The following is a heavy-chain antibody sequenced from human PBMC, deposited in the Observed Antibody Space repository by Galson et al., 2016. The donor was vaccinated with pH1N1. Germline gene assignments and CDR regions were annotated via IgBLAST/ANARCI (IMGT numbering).Heavy chain of an antibody. J-gene: IGHJ6*02. CDR2: INPSDGTT. Sequence: SVKVSCKASGYTFTKYYMHWVRQAPGQGLEWMGIINPSDGTTTSAQNFQGRITLTRDTSTSTVYMDLSRLRSEDTAVYYCAQYCTSTTCPPHGMDVRGQGTSVSVSS. V-gene: IGHV1-46*03. CDR3: AQYCTSTTCPPHGMDV. CDR1: GYTFTKYY. D-gene: IGHD2-2*01.